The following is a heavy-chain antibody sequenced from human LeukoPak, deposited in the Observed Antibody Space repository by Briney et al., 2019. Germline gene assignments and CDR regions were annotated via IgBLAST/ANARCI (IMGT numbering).Heavy chain of an antibody. J-gene: IGHJ4*02. CDR1: GFTFSSSA. D-gene: IGHD6-19*01. CDR2: ISGGGGNI. CDR3: ASASGY. V-gene: IGHV3-23*01. Sequence: GGSLRLSCAASGFTFSSSAMNWVRQAPGKGLQWVSLISGGGGNIYYSDSVKGRFTISRDNSDKTLYLQMNSLRAEDTAVYYCASASGYWGQGTLVTVSS.